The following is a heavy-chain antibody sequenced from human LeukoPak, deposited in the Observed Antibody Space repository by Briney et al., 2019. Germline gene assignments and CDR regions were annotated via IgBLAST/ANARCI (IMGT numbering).Heavy chain of an antibody. Sequence: GGCLRLSCAASGFTLSSYAVSWVRQAPGKGLEWVSAISGSGGSTYYADSVKGRFTISRDNSKNTLYLQMNSLRAEDTAVYYCAKDRRSYGGNAVFDYWGQGTLVTVSS. J-gene: IGHJ4*02. CDR1: GFTLSSYA. V-gene: IGHV3-23*01. CDR3: AKDRRSYGGNAVFDY. D-gene: IGHD4-23*01. CDR2: ISGSGGST.